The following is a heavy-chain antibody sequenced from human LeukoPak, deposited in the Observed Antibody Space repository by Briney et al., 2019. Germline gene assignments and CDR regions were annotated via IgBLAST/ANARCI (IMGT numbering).Heavy chain of an antibody. V-gene: IGHV3-74*01. D-gene: IGHD3-22*01. CDR2: INDDGSAT. J-gene: IGHJ4*02. CDR3: ARDKNYYDSSGRRKVTDY. Sequence: GGSLRLSCAASGFTFSNYWMHWVRQVPGKGLVWVSRINDDGSATFYADSVKGRFTISRDNAKNSLYLQMNSLRAEDTAIYYCARDKNYYDSSGRRKVTDYWGQGTLVTVSS. CDR1: GFTFSNYW.